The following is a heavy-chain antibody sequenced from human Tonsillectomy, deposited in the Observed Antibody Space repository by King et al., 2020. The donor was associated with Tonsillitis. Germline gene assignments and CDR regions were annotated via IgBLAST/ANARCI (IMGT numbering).Heavy chain of an antibody. CDR3: AKDSYYDFWSGSNAFDI. Sequence: VQLVESGGGLVQPGGSLRLSCAASGFTFSSYAMSWVRQAPGKGLKWVSALSGSGGSTYYADSVKGRFTTSRDRSKNSLYLQMNSLRADDTAVYYCAKDSYYDFWSGSNAFDIWGQGTMVTVYS. CDR2: LSGSGGST. J-gene: IGHJ3*02. V-gene: IGHV3-23*04. D-gene: IGHD3-3*01. CDR1: GFTFSSYA.